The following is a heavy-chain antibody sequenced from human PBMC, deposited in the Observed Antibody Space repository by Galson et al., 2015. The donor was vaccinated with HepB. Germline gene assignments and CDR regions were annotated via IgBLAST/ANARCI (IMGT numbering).Heavy chain of an antibody. CDR1: GGSFSGYY. CDR2: INHSGST. Sequence: SETLSLTCAVYGGSFSGYYWSWIRQPPGKGLEWIGEINHSGSTNYNPSLKSRVTISVDTSKNQFSLKLSSVTAADTAVYYCARGRGGPGGYWGQGTLVTVSS. J-gene: IGHJ4*02. V-gene: IGHV4-34*01. CDR3: ARGRGGPGGY. D-gene: IGHD2-15*01.